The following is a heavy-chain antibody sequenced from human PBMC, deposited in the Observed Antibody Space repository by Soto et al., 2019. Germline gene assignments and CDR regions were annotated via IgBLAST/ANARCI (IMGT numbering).Heavy chain of an antibody. J-gene: IGHJ4*02. CDR3: ARAAKRYFDY. CDR1: GGTFNTFA. Sequence: QVQLVQSGAEVKKPGSSVKVSCKASGGTFNTFAIGWVRQAPGQGLEWMGGIIPIFGPANYAEKFQGRVTITADKSTSTAYLELTSLTSEDTAVYYCARAAKRYFDYWGQGTLVTVSS. V-gene: IGHV1-69*06. CDR2: IIPIFGPA.